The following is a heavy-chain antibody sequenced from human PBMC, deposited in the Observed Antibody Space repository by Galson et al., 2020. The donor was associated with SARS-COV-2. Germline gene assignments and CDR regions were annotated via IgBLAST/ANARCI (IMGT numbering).Heavy chain of an antibody. CDR2: IYYSGST. Sequence: SETLSLTCTVSGGSISSGGYYWSWIRQHPGKGLEWIGYIYYSGSTYYNPSFKSRVTISVDTSKNQFSLKLSSVTAADTAVYYCARVPGLSSGKYGMDVWGQGTTVTVSS. CDR1: GGSISSGGYY. V-gene: IGHV4-31*03. J-gene: IGHJ6*02. D-gene: IGHD3-16*02. CDR3: ARVPGLSSGKYGMDV.